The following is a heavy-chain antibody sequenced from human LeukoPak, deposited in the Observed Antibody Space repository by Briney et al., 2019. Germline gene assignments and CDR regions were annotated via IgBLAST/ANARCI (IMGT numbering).Heavy chain of an antibody. Sequence: GESLKISCKGSGYSFPNYWIGWVRQMPGKGLEWIGIVYPATSDTTYSPSFQGQVTISADKSSSTAYLQWTSLRASDTAMYYCASAARCNTASCYVSVGDYWGQGTLVAVSS. CDR1: GYSFPNYW. CDR2: VYPATSDT. J-gene: IGHJ4*02. D-gene: IGHD2-2*01. V-gene: IGHV5-51*01. CDR3: ASAARCNTASCYVSVGDY.